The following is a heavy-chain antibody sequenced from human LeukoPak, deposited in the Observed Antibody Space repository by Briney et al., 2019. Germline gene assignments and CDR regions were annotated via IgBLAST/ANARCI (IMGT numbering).Heavy chain of an antibody. J-gene: IGHJ2*01. V-gene: IGHV4-61*02. Sequence: SETLSLTCTVSGGSISSGSYYWSWHRQPAGKGLEGIVRIYTSGSTNDNPSLKRRVTISVDTSKNQFSLKLSSVTAADTAVYYCAREKLGMVGWYFDLWGRGTLVTVSS. CDR3: AREKLGMVGWYFDL. CDR2: IYTSGST. D-gene: IGHD7-27*01. CDR1: GGSISSGSYY.